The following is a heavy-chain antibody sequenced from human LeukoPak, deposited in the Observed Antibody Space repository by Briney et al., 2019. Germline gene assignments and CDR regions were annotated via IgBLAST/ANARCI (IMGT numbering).Heavy chain of an antibody. D-gene: IGHD3-10*01. Sequence: GGSLRLSCAASGLTFSSYGMNWVRQAPGKGLEWVSSISGSGDRTYHADSVRGRFTVSRDNSKNTLYLQMKSLRAEDTAVYYCAKVTGSGSYLADAFDIWGHGTVVSVSS. V-gene: IGHV3-23*01. CDR3: AKVTGSGSYLADAFDI. CDR1: GLTFSSYG. CDR2: ISGSGDRT. J-gene: IGHJ3*02.